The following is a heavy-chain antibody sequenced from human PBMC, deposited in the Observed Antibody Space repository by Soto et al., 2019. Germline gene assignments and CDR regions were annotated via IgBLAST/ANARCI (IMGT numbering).Heavy chain of an antibody. CDR1: GFTFDDYA. CDR3: AKHMRYRSSIELDY. J-gene: IGHJ4*02. D-gene: IGHD6-6*01. V-gene: IGHV3-9*01. CDR2: ISWNSGSI. Sequence: EVQLVESGGGLVQPGRSLRLSCAASGFTFDDYAMHWVRQAPGKGLEWVSGISWNSGSIGYADSVKGRFTISRDNAKNSLYLQMNSLRAEDTALYYCAKHMRYRSSIELDYWGQGTLVTVSS.